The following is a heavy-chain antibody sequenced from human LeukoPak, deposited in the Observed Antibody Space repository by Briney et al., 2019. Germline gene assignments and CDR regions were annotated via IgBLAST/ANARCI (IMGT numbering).Heavy chain of an antibody. CDR3: ASVGFGVFLDAFDI. J-gene: IGHJ3*02. CDR2: IYYSGST. CDR1: GGSISSYY. V-gene: IGHV4-59*01. Sequence: SETLSLTCTVSGGSISSYYWSWIRQPPGKGLEWIGYIYYSGSTNYNPSLKSRVTISVDTSKNQFSLKLSSVTAADTALYYCASVGFGVFLDAFDIWGQGTMVTVSS. D-gene: IGHD3-10*01.